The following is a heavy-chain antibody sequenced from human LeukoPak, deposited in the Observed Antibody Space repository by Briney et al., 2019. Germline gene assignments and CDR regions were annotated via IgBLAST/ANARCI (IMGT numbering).Heavy chain of an antibody. CDR3: ARGHYDFWSGFPSWFDP. V-gene: IGHV4-59*01. CDR1: GGSISSYY. D-gene: IGHD3-3*01. CDR2: IYYSGST. Sequence: SETLSLTCTVSGGSISSYYWSWIRQPPGKGLEWIGYIYYSGSTNYNPSLKSRVTISVDTSKNQFSLKLSSVTAADTAVYYCARGHYDFWSGFPSWFDPWGQGTLVTVSS. J-gene: IGHJ5*02.